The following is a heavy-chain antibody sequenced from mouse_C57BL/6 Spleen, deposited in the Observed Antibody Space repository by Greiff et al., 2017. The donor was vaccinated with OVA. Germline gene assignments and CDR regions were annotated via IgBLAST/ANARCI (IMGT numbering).Heavy chain of an antibody. V-gene: IGHV1-82*01. CDR1: GYAFSSSW. CDR3: ARSRAVVSEGDY. Sequence: QVQLQQSGPELVKPGASVKISCKASGYAFSSSWMNWVKQRPGKGLEWIGRIYPGDGDTNYNGKFKGKATLTADKTSSTAYMQLSSLTSEDSAVYFCARSRAVVSEGDYWGQGTSVTVSS. D-gene: IGHD1-1*01. J-gene: IGHJ4*01. CDR2: IYPGDGDT.